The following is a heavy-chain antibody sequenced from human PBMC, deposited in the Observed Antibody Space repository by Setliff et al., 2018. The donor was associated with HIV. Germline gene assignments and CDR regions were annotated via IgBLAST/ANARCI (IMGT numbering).Heavy chain of an antibody. J-gene: IGHJ3*02. CDR1: GGSISSGGHY. Sequence: ETLSLTCTVSGGSISSGGHYWNWVRQAPGKGLEWISYISSSSSTIYYADSVKGRFTISRDNAKNSLYLQMNSLRAEDTAVYYCATGGFLDAFHIWGQGTVVTVSS. V-gene: IGHV3-48*01. D-gene: IGHD3-3*01. CDR2: ISSSSSTI. CDR3: ATGGFLDAFHI.